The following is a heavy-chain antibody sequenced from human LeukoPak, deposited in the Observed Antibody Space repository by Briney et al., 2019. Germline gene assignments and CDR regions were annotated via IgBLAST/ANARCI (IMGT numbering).Heavy chain of an antibody. CDR1: GFTFIDAW. D-gene: IGHD3-16*02. CDR2: IKSRANGGTT. J-gene: IGHJ4*02. V-gene: IGHV3-15*05. Sequence: PGGSLRLSCAASGFTFIDAWMTWVRQAPGKGLEWVGHIKSRANGGTTDYAAPVKGRFTISRDDSKNTVYLQMNSLKTEDTAVYYCTKDVPFTGGGVILYWGQGALVTVSS. CDR3: TKDVPFTGGGVILY.